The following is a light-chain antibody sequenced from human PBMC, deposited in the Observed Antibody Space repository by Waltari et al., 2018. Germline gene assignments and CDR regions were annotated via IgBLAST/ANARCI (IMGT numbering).Light chain of an antibody. CDR1: NIGSRN. J-gene: IGLJ2*01. V-gene: IGLV3-9*01. CDR3: QVWDSSSNAV. CDR2: RDN. Sequence: SFDLTQPLSVSVALGQTARLTCGGDNIGSRNVHWYQQKPGQAPILVIYRDNNRPSGIPERFSGSNSGNTATLSISRAQAGDEADYFCQVWDSSSNAVFGGGTKLTAL.